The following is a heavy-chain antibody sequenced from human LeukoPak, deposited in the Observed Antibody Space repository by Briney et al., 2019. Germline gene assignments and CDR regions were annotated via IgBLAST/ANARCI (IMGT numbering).Heavy chain of an antibody. Sequence: GASVKVSCKAFGYTFTSNYMHWVRQAPGQGPEWVGVISPSGGSTTYARKFQGRVTLTRDMSTSTAYMELRSLRSDDTAVYYCARRLIAAAGPYDYWGQGTLVTVSS. D-gene: IGHD6-13*01. CDR3: ARRLIAAAGPYDY. CDR1: GYTFTSNY. V-gene: IGHV1-46*01. CDR2: ISPSGGST. J-gene: IGHJ4*02.